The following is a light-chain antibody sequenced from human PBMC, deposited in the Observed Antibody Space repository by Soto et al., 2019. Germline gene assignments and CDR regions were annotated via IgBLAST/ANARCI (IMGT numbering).Light chain of an antibody. CDR2: GAS. CDR3: QQYGRT. V-gene: IGKV3-20*01. CDR1: QSVSSSY. J-gene: IGKJ1*01. Sequence: EIVLPQSPGTLSLSTGERATLSCRASQSVSSSYLAWYQQKPGQAPRLLIYGASSRATGIPDRFSGSGSGTDFTLTISRLEPEDFAVYYCQQYGRTFGQGTKVDIK.